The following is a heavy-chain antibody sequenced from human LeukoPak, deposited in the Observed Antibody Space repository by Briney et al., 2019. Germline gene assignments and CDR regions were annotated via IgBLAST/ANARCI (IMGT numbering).Heavy chain of an antibody. Sequence: ASVTVSFTASGYTFTSYYMHWVRQAPGQGLEWMGIINPSGGSTSYAQKFQGRVTMTRDMSTSTDYMELNSLRSEDTAVYYCARDNSVEDTAWWFDPWGQGTLVTVTS. CDR1: GYTFTSYY. CDR3: ARDNSVEDTAWWFDP. V-gene: IGHV1-46*01. J-gene: IGHJ5*02. D-gene: IGHD4-23*01. CDR2: INPSGGST.